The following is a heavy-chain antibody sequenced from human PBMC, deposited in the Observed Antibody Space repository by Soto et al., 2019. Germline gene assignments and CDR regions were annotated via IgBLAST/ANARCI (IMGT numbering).Heavy chain of an antibody. D-gene: IGHD1-1*01. CDR3: VRGDNWNDEASDY. CDR1: GFTFSNHG. CDR2: IWSDGNNR. Sequence: QVQLVESGGGVVQPGRSLRLSCAASGFTFSNHGMHWVRQAPGKGLEWVAVIWSDGNNRYYADSVKGRFTISRDNSKNTVYLQINSLRAEDSAVYYCVRGDNWNDEASDYWGQGTLVTVSS. V-gene: IGHV3-33*01. J-gene: IGHJ4*02.